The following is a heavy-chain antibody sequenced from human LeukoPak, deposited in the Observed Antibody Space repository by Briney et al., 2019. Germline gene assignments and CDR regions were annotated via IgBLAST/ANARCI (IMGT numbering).Heavy chain of an antibody. J-gene: IGHJ4*02. CDR2: ISGSGGST. CDR3: AKYYYDSSGTLDY. CDR1: GFTFSSYA. V-gene: IGHV3-23*01. Sequence: PGGSLRLSCAASGFTFSSYAMSWVRQAPGKGLEWVSAISGSGGSTYYADSVKGRFTISRDNSKNTLYLQVNSLRAEDTAVYYCAKYYYDSSGTLDYWGQGTLVTVSS. D-gene: IGHD3-22*01.